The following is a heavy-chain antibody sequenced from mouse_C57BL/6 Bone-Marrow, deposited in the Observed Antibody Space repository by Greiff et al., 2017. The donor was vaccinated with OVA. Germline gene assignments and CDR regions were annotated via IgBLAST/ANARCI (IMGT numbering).Heavy chain of an antibody. Sequence: EVQVVESGGGLVKPGGSLKLSCAASGFTFSSYAMSWVRQTPEKRLEWVATISDGGSYTYYPDNVKGRFTISRDNAKNNLYLQMSHLKSEDTAMYYCARDGPYYGYDVLAYRGQGTLVTVSA. CDR3: ARDGPYYGYDVLAY. CDR2: ISDGGSYT. J-gene: IGHJ3*01. D-gene: IGHD2-9*01. V-gene: IGHV5-4*01. CDR1: GFTFSSYA.